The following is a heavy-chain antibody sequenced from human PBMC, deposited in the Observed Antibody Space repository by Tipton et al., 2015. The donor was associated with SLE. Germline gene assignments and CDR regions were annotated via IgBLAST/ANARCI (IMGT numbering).Heavy chain of an antibody. V-gene: IGHV3-74*01. J-gene: IGHJ3*02. CDR1: GFTFTSYW. CDR2: INGDGRGT. Sequence: SLRLSCAASGFTFTSYWLHWVRQVPGKGLVWVSRINGDGRGTTYADSVTGRFTISGDNAKNTLYLHMNSLRAEDTAVYYCARRKQNAMLQGVDDGFDIWGQGTMVTVSS. CDR3: ARRKQNAMLQGVDDGFDI. D-gene: IGHD3-10*01.